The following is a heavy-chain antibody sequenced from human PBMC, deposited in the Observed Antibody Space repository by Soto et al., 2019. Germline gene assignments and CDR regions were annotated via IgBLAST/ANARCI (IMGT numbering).Heavy chain of an antibody. D-gene: IGHD5-18*01. Sequence: SVKVSCKASGGTFSIYAISWVRQAPGQGLEWMGGIIPILGTANYEQKFQGRVTITADESTSTAYMELSSLRSEDTAVYYCARTRGYSYGHFDYWGQGTLVTVLL. J-gene: IGHJ4*02. CDR1: GGTFSIYA. CDR2: IIPILGTA. CDR3: ARTRGYSYGHFDY. V-gene: IGHV1-69*13.